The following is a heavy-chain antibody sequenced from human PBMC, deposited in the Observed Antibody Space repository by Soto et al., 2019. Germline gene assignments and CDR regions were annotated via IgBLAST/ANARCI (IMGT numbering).Heavy chain of an antibody. Sequence: QLQLQESGPGLVKPSETLSLTCTVSGGSISSSSYYWGWIRQPPGKGLEWIGSIYYSGSTYYNPSLKSRVTISVDTSKNQFALKLSSVTAADTAAYYWARAARYCSGGSCHYLDYWGQGTLVTVSS. J-gene: IGHJ4*02. V-gene: IGHV4-39*01. CDR3: ARAARYCSGGSCHYLDY. D-gene: IGHD2-15*01. CDR2: IYYSGST. CDR1: GGSISSSSYY.